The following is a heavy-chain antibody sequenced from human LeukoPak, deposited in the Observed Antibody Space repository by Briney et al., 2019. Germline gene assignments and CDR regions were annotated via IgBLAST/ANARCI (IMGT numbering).Heavy chain of an antibody. Sequence: PGGSLRLSCAASGFTFSNYEMNWVRQAPGKGLEWVSYISSSGSTIYYADSVKGRFTISRDNSKNTLYLQMNTLRAGDTAVYYCARDLSVVLPAAYLDVWGKGTTVTVSS. CDR3: ARDLSVVLPAAYLDV. CDR2: ISSSGSTI. J-gene: IGHJ6*03. V-gene: IGHV3-48*03. CDR1: GFTFSNYE. D-gene: IGHD2-2*01.